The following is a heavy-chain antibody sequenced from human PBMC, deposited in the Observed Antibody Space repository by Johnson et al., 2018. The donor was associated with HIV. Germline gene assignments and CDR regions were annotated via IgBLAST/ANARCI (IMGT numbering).Heavy chain of an antibody. CDR1: GFTFSSYG. V-gene: IGHV3-30*18. D-gene: IGHD6-19*01. CDR2: ISYDGSNK. CDR3: AKIGQWRERLDAFDV. Sequence: QVQLVESGGGVVQPGRSLRLSCAASGFTFSSYGMHWVRQAPGKGLEWVAVISYDGSNKYYADSVKGRFTISRYNSKNTLYLQMSSLRPEDTAVYYCAKIGQWRERLDAFDVWGQGTMVTVSS. J-gene: IGHJ3*01.